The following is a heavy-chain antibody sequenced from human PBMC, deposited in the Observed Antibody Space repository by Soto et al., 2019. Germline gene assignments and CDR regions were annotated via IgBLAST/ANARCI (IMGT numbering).Heavy chain of an antibody. V-gene: IGHV3-74*01. J-gene: IGHJ4*02. CDR3: ARGWPPLLRYFDWLSSAFDY. CDR1: GFTFSSYW. D-gene: IGHD3-9*01. Sequence: LRLSCAASGFTFSSYWMHWVRQAPGKGLVWVSRINSDGSSTSYADSVKGRFTISRDNAKNTLYLQMNSLRAEDTAVYYCARGWPPLLRYFDWLSSAFDYWGQGTLVTVSS. CDR2: INSDGSST.